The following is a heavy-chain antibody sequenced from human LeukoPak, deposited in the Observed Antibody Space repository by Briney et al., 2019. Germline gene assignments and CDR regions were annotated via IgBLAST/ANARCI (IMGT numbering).Heavy chain of an antibody. CDR1: GYTITYRY. CDR2: ITPFNGNT. D-gene: IGHD1-26*01. J-gene: IGHJ6*02. Sequence: WASVKVSCKASGYTITYRYLHSVRQAPGQALEWMGWITPFNGNTKYAQKFQDRVTITRDRSMSTAYMELSSLRSEDTAMYFCASDSGSSTGGYYYGMDVWGQGTTVTVSS. CDR3: ASDSGSSTGGYYYGMDV. V-gene: IGHV1-45*02.